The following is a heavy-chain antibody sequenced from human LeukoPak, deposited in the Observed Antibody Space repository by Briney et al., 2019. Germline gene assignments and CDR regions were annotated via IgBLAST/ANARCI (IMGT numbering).Heavy chain of an antibody. V-gene: IGHV4-39*07. CDR1: GGSISSSSYY. D-gene: IGHD3-3*01. J-gene: IGHJ6*02. CDR2: INHSGST. Sequence: PETLSLTCTVSGGSISSSSYYLSWIRQPPGKGLEWIGEINHSGSTNYNPSLKSRVTISVDTSKNQFSLKLSSVTAADTAVYYCARHYDPYYYYYGMDVWGQGTTVTVSS. CDR3: ARHYDPYYYYYGMDV.